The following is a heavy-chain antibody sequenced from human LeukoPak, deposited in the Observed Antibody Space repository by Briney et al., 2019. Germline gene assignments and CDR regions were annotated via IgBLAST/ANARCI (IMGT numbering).Heavy chain of an antibody. V-gene: IGHV3-30*02. D-gene: IGHD3-3*01. J-gene: IGHJ4*02. CDR3: ARVRSYYDFWSGYEKYYFDY. Sequence: PGGSLRLSCAASGFTFSSYGMHWVRQAPGKGLEWVAFIRYDGSNKYYADSVKGRFTISRDNSKNTLYLQMNSLRAEDTAVYYCARVRSYYDFWSGYEKYYFDYWGQGTLVTVSS. CDR1: GFTFSSYG. CDR2: IRYDGSNK.